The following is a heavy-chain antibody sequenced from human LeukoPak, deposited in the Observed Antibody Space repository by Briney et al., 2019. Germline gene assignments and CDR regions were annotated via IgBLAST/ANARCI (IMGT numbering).Heavy chain of an antibody. CDR2: ISYDGSNK. CDR3: AKRGIAARREDFDN. Sequence: GGSLRLSCAASGFTFGSSGMHWVRQAPGKGLEWVAVISYDGSNKYYADSVKGRFVISRDNSQNTLYLQMNSLRAEDTAVYYCAKRGIAARREDFDNWGQGTLVTVSS. D-gene: IGHD6-6*01. CDR1: GFTFGSSG. J-gene: IGHJ4*02. V-gene: IGHV3-30*18.